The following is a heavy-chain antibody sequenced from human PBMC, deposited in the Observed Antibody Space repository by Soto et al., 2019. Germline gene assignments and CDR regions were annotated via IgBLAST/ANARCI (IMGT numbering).Heavy chain of an antibody. V-gene: IGHV4-59*01. Sequence: SLPCTVSGTSISSYYWSWIRQPPGKGLEWIANIHYSGTTNYNPSLASRVTLSVDTSKNQFSLKMTSVTAADRAMYFCARYNSYAIDYWGRGTLVTVSS. CDR1: GTSISSYY. J-gene: IGHJ4*02. D-gene: IGHD2-8*01. CDR2: IHYSGTT. CDR3: ARYNSYAIDY.